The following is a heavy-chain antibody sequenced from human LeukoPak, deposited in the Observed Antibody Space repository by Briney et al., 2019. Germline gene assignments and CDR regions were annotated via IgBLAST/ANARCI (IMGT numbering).Heavy chain of an antibody. V-gene: IGHV3-21*05. D-gene: IGHD2-2*01. CDR2: ISSSSSFI. Sequence: GGSLRLSCAASGFTFSSYSMNWVRQAPGKGLEWVSYISSSSSFIYYADSVKGRFTISRDNAKNSLYLQMNSLRAEDTAVYYCARDPPLGSCSTISCPHLDYWGQGTLVTVSS. CDR1: GFTFSSYS. J-gene: IGHJ4*02. CDR3: ARDPPLGSCSTISCPHLDY.